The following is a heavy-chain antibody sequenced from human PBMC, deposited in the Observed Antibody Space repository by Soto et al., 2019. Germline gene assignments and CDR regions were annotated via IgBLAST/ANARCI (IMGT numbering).Heavy chain of an antibody. CDR2: IYYTGNI. V-gene: IGHV4-31*11. CDR1: GGSISTSGYY. Sequence: QVQLQDSGPRLLKSSQTLSLTCDVSGGSISTSGYYWTWIRQHPGKGLEWIGYIYYTGNIFYHPSLRSRATISLDTSKKQFSLHLSSVTAADTAVYYCARASGSFIRFDTWGQGTLVTVSS. J-gene: IGHJ5*02. CDR3: ARASGSFIRFDT. D-gene: IGHD3-22*01.